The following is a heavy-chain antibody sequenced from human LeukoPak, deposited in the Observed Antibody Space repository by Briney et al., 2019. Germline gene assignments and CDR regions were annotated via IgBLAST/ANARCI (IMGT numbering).Heavy chain of an antibody. CDR1: GYTFTSYY. V-gene: IGHV1-46*01. Sequence: GASVKVSCKASGYTFTSYYMHWVRQAPGQGLEWMGIINPSGGSTSYAQKFQGRVTMTRDTSTSTVYMELSSLRSEDTAVYYCARGITGDPMAAGAFDIWGQGTMVTVSS. D-gene: IGHD7-27*01. CDR2: INPSGGST. J-gene: IGHJ3*02. CDR3: ARGITGDPMAAGAFDI.